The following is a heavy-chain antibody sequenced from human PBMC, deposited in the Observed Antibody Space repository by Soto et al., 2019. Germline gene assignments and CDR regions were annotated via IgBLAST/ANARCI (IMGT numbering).Heavy chain of an antibody. CDR1: GGSISTYY. Sequence: SETLSLTCSVSGGSISTYYWSWIRQPAGKGLEWIGRIYRSGGTNFNPSLMSRVSMSVDTSKNQFSLKLSSVVAADTAVYHCARGAAAGVDYGMDVWGQGTTVTVSS. D-gene: IGHD6-13*01. J-gene: IGHJ6*02. CDR3: ARGAAAGVDYGMDV. V-gene: IGHV4-4*07. CDR2: IYRSGGT.